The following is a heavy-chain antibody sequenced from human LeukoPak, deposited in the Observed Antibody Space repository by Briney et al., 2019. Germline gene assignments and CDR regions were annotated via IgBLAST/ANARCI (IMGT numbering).Heavy chain of an antibody. CDR3: ARDLSGRYWGEYYFDY. J-gene: IGHJ4*02. CDR2: TYHRSRWYN. CDR1: GDSVSSNSAA. Sequence: SQTLSLTCAISGDSVSSNSAAWNWIRQSPSRGLEWLGRTYHRSRWYNDYAVSVKSRITINPDTSKNQFSLQLNSVTPEDTAVYYCARDLSGRYWGEYYFDYWGQGTLVTVSS. V-gene: IGHV6-1*01. D-gene: IGHD1-26*01.